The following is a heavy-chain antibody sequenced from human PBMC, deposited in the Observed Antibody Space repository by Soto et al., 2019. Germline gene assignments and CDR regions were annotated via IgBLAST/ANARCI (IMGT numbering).Heavy chain of an antibody. CDR3: AKDRGIIVKAGDAFDV. V-gene: IGHV3-23*01. J-gene: IGHJ3*01. CDR2: ISDSGDRT. Sequence: GGALRLSCASSGFTLSMSAVNWVRQAPGKGLEWVSYISDSGDRTYYADSVKGRFTISRDRSKNTVSLQMDSLRAEDTAVYYCAKDRGIIVKAGDAFDVWGQETKVPVSS. CDR1: GFTLSMSA. D-gene: IGHD3-16*02.